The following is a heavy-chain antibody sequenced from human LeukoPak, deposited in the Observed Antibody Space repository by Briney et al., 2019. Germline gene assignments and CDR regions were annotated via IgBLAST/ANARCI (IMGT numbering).Heavy chain of an antibody. V-gene: IGHV3-23*01. D-gene: IGHD2-2*01. Sequence: GGSLRLSCAASGFTFSSYGMSWVRQAPGKGLEWVSAISGSGGSTYYADSVKGRFTISRDNSKNTLYLQMNSLRAEDTAVYYCAKGPHCSSTSCYPYYFDYWGQGTLVTVSS. CDR2: ISGSGGST. CDR3: AKGPHCSSTSCYPYYFDY. J-gene: IGHJ4*02. CDR1: GFTFSSYG.